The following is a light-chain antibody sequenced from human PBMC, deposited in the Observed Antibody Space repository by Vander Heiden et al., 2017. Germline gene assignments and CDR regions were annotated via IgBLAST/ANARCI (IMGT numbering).Light chain of an antibody. CDR2: GAS. V-gene: IGKV1-39*01. CDR1: RDIRTY. CDR3: QQSYNMFS. J-gene: IGKJ4*01. Sequence: DIQLSQSPPSLPASVGDRVTITCRSSRDIRTYLNWYHQKRGESPKLLIYGASTVHSGVPSRLSGSGSATHFTLTINGLQVDDVGTYFCQQSYNMFSFGAGTQV.